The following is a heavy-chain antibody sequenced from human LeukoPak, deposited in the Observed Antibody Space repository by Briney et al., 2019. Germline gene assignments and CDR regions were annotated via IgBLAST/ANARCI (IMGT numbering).Heavy chain of an antibody. J-gene: IGHJ6*03. V-gene: IGHV4-61*05. CDR2: IYYSGST. Sequence: SETLSLTCTVSGGSISTSSTYYWGWIRQPPGKGLEWIGYIYYSGSTNYNPSLKSRVTISVDTSKNQFSLKLSSVTAADTAVYYCARGRLAPGIAAAGTRYYYYYYMDVWGKGTTVTVSS. CDR1: GGSISTSSTYY. D-gene: IGHD6-13*01. CDR3: ARGRLAPGIAAAGTRYYYYYYMDV.